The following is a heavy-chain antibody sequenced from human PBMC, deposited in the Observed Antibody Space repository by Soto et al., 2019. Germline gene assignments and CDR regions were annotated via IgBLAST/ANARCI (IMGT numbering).Heavy chain of an antibody. J-gene: IGHJ5*02. V-gene: IGHV4-34*01. CDR3: ARDLLAVKVWFDP. CDR2: INHSGST. Sequence: SETLSLTCAVYGGSFSGYYWSWFRQPPGKGLEWIGEINHSGSTNYNPSLKSRVTISVDTSKNQFSLKLSSVTAADTAVYYCARDLLAVKVWFDPWXQGTLVTVSS. CDR1: GGSFSGYY. D-gene: IGHD3-22*01.